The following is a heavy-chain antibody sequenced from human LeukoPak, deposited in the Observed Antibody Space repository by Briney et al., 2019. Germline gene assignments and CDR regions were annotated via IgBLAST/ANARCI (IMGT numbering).Heavy chain of an antibody. CDR1: GFTFIGHS. J-gene: IGHJ5*02. V-gene: IGHV3-23*05. CDR2: IKRDGSNT. Sequence: GSLRLSCEASGFTFIGHSMSWVRQDPGKGLEWVLTIKRDGSNTYYTDSVEGRFTISRDNSKNTLYLEMNTLRAEDTAVYYCAKGGYASCFDPWGQGTQVTVSS. D-gene: IGHD2-15*01. CDR3: AKGGYASCFDP.